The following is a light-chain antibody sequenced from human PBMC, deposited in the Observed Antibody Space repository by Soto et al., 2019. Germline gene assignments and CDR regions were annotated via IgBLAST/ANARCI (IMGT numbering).Light chain of an antibody. V-gene: IGKV3-11*01. CDR3: QQRSDWPST. CDR2: DSS. J-gene: IGKJ4*01. Sequence: EIVLTQSPATLSLSPGERATLSCRASQSVGTYFAWYQQKPGQAPRLLIYDSSNRATGIPARFSGSGSGTDFTLTISRLEPEDFPVYYCQQRSDWPSTFGGGTKVEIK. CDR1: QSVGTY.